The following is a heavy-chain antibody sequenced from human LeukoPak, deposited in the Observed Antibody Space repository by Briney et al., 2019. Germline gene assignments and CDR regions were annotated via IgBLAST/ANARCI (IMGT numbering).Heavy chain of an antibody. J-gene: IGHJ3*02. CDR3: ARVDNYYDSSGRHAFDI. CDR2: ISSSSSTI. CDR1: GFTISSDS. D-gene: IGHD3-22*01. V-gene: IGHV3-48*02. Sequence: GGSLRLSCAASGFTISSDSMNWVRQAPGKGLEWVSYISSSSSTIYYADSVKGRFTISRDNAKNSLYLQMNSLRDEDTAVYYCARVDNYYDSSGRHAFDIWGQGTMVTVSS.